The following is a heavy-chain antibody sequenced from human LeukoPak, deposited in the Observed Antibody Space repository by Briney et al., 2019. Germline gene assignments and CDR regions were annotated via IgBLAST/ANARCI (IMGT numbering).Heavy chain of an antibody. CDR2: IYYSGST. CDR3: AGHDNYYDSSGLDLFDP. Sequence: PSETLSLTCTVSGGSISSGGYYWSWIRQHPGKGLEWIGYIYYSGSTHYNPSLKSRVSISVDTFKNQFSLKLSSVTGADTAVYYCAGHDNYYDSSGLDLFDPWGQGTLVTVSS. J-gene: IGHJ5*02. CDR1: GGSISSGGYY. D-gene: IGHD3-22*01. V-gene: IGHV4-31*03.